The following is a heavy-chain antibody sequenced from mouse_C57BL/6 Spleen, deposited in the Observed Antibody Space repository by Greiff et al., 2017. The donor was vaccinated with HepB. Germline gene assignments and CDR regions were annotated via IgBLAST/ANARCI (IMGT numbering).Heavy chain of an antibody. CDR2: IDPETGGT. CDR1: GYTFTDYE. D-gene: IGHD2-3*01. J-gene: IGHJ3*01. Sequence: QVTLKESGAELVRPGASVTLSCKASGYTFTDYEMHWVKQTPVHGLEWIGAIDPETGGTAYNQKFKGKAILTADKSSSTAYMELRSLTSEDSAVYYCTRGYYQEFAYWGQGTLVTVSA. V-gene: IGHV1-15*01. CDR3: TRGYYQEFAY.